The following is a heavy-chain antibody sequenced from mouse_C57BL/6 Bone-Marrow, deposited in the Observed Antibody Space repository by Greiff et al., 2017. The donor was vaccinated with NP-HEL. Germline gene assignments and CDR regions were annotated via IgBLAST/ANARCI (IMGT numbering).Heavy chain of an antibody. V-gene: IGHV1-64*01. CDR3: ASWGSSGSSYPYYFDY. Sequence: QVQLQQPGAELVKPGASVKLSCKASGYTFTSYWMHWVKQRPGQGLEWIGMIHPNSGSTNYNEKFKSKATLTVDKSSSTAYMQLSSLTSADSAFYYCASWGSSGSSYPYYFDYWGQGTTLTVSS. J-gene: IGHJ2*01. D-gene: IGHD1-1*01. CDR2: IHPNSGST. CDR1: GYTFTSYW.